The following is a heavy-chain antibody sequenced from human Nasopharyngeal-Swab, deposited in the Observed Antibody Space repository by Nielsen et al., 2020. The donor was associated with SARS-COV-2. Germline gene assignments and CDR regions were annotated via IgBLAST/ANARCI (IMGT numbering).Heavy chain of an antibody. Sequence: SATLTLTCTLSGGSISRNTWWAWVLYPPGKGMQWIGALGNSGSTHYNPSLKSRVTISLDESQNQFSLNLRSVTTADTAVYFCVRVSGVGIPEALYYLYYGMDVWGQGTTVTVSS. CDR3: VRVSGVGIPEALYYLYYGMDV. CDR1: GGSISRNTW. CDR2: LGNSGST. V-gene: IGHV4-4*02. D-gene: IGHD2-21*01. J-gene: IGHJ6*02.